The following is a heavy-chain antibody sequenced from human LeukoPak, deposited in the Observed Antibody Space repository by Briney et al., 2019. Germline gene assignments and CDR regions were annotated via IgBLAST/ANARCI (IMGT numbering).Heavy chain of an antibody. Sequence: GGSLRLSCAASGFTFSSYEMNWVRQAPGKGLEWISYISSGASTIYYADSVKGRFTISRDNAKNSLYLQMNSLRAEDTAIYYCVTRHDYGDHGRGCLDYWGQGTLVTVSS. J-gene: IGHJ4*02. CDR3: VTRHDYGDHGRGCLDY. CDR1: GFTFSSYE. V-gene: IGHV3-48*03. CDR2: ISSGASTI. D-gene: IGHD4-17*01.